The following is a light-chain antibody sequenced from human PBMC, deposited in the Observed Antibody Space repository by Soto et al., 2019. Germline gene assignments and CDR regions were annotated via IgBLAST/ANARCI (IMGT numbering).Light chain of an antibody. CDR2: DVM. Sequence: QSALTQPRSVSGSPGQSVTISCTGSSSAIGGYNYVSWYQQHPDKAPKLIIYDVMERPSGVPDRFSGSKSGDTASLTISGLQAEDEADYFCCSYAGADTYVFGSGTKLTVL. CDR1: SSAIGGYNY. CDR3: CSYAGADTYV. V-gene: IGLV2-11*01. J-gene: IGLJ1*01.